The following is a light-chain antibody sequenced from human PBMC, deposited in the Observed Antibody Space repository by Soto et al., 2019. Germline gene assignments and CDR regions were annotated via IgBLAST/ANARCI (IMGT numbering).Light chain of an antibody. CDR1: SSNIGAGYG. V-gene: IGLV1-40*01. CDR2: GNS. J-gene: IGLJ2*01. CDR3: QSYDRSLSGYVV. Sequence: QSVLTQPPSVSGAPGQRVTISCTGSSSNIGAGYGVHWYQQLPGTAPKLLIYGNSNRPSGVPDRFSGSKSGTSASLAITGLQAEDEADYYCQSYDRSLSGYVVFGGGTKLTVL.